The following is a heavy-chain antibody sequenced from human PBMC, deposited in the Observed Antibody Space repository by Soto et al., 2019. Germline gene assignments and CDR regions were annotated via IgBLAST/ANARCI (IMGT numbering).Heavy chain of an antibody. D-gene: IGHD3-22*01. CDR2: IIPIFGTA. V-gene: IGHV1-69*12. CDR1: GGTFSSYA. J-gene: IGHJ3*02. Sequence: QVQLVQSGAEVKKPGSSVKVSCKASGGTFSSYAISWVRQAPGQGLEWMGGIIPIFGTANYAQKFQGRVTITADESTSTAYMELSSLRSEDTAVYYCARDRSVTIIVVGDAFDIWGQGTMVTVSS. CDR3: ARDRSVTIIVVGDAFDI.